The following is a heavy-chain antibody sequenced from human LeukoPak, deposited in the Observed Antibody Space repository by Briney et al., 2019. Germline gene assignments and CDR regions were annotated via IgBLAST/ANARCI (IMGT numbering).Heavy chain of an antibody. CDR2: INHSGST. CDR3: AREVCSSTSCYHDWFDP. CDR1: GGSFSGYY. D-gene: IGHD2-2*01. J-gene: IGHJ5*02. Sequence: SETLSLTCAVYGGSFSGYYWSWIRQPPGKGLEWIGEINHSGSTNYNPSLKSRVTISVDTSKNQFSLKLSSVTAADTAVYYCAREVCSSTSCYHDWFDPWGQGTLVTVSS. V-gene: IGHV4-34*01.